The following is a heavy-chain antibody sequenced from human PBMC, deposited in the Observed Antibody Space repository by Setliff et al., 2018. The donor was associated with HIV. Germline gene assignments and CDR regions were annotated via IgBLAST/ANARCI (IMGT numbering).Heavy chain of an antibody. D-gene: IGHD3-10*01. CDR1: GGSTSSGNYY. V-gene: IGHV4-31*03. CDR2: IYYSGST. CDR3: AREGARHYGSGRYHSWFDP. Sequence: PSETLSLTCTVSGGSTSSGNYYWSWIRQHPGKGLEWIGYIYYSGSTYYNPSLKSRVTMSVDTSKNQFSLKLSSVTAADTAVYYCAREGARHYGSGRYHSWFDPWGQGTQVTVSS. J-gene: IGHJ5*02.